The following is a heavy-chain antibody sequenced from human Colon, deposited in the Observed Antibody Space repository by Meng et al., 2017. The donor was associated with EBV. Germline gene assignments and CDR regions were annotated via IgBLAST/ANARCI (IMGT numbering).Heavy chain of an antibody. V-gene: IGHV4-30-4*01. J-gene: IGHJ4*02. D-gene: IGHD2-21*01. CDR1: GGSISSSGYY. CDR3: ASFDHIPRRNYFDY. Sequence: QVQLQESGPGLVKPSQXLSLTCCVSGGSISSSGYYWSWIRQPPGKGLEWIGYSYYSGSTYYNPSLKSRVSISVDTSKNQFSLNLNSMTAADTAVYYCASFDHIPRRNYFDYWGQGTLVTVSS. CDR2: SYYSGST.